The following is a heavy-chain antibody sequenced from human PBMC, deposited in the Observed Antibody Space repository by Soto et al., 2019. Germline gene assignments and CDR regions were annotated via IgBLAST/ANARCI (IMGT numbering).Heavy chain of an antibody. D-gene: IGHD5-18*01. J-gene: IGHJ3*02. CDR1: GGTFSSYA. CDR2: IIPIFGTA. Sequence: QVQLVQSGAEVKKPGSSVKVSCKASGGTFSSYAISWVRQAPGQGLEWMGGIIPIFGTANYAQKFQGRVTITADESTSTAYRELSSLRSEDTAVYYCARDRRLTWIQLWLNDFDIWGQGTMVTVSS. CDR3: ARDRRLTWIQLWLNDFDI. V-gene: IGHV1-69*12.